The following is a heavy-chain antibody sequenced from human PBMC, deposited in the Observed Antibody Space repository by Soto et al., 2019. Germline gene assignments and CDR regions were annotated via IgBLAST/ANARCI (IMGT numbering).Heavy chain of an antibody. CDR2: IADTGAT. CDR1: GFTFTSYA. Sequence: GESLKISCAASGFTFTSYAMNWVRQAPGKGPEWVSHIADTGATYYADSVKGRFTISRDISENTLFLQMNSLRAEDTAVYYCAKSLNMATSFDYWGQGTLVTVSS. V-gene: IGHV3-23*01. J-gene: IGHJ4*02. D-gene: IGHD3-10*01. CDR3: AKSLNMATSFDY.